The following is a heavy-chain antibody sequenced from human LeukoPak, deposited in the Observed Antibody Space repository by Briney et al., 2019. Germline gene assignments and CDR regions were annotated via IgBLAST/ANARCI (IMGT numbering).Heavy chain of an antibody. V-gene: IGHV4-34*01. CDR3: ARGTRSSSWYVFRDAFDI. J-gene: IGHJ3*02. D-gene: IGHD6-13*01. Sequence: SETLSLTCAVYGGSFSGYYWSWIRQPPGKGLEWIGEINHSGSTNYNPSLKSRVTISVDTSKNQFSLKLSSVTAADTAVYYCARGTRSSSWYVFRDAFDIWGQGTMVTVSS. CDR2: INHSGST. CDR1: GGSFSGYY.